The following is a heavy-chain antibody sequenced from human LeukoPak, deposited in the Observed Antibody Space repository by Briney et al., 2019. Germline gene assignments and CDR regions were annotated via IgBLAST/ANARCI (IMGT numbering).Heavy chain of an antibody. CDR1: GFTFSSYD. CDR3: ARDSVPYTPGDAFDI. Sequence: PGRSLRLPCAAYGFTFSSYDMHWDRKAPAKGLGGVAVISYDGSNKYYADSVKGRFTISRDNSKNTLYLQMNSLRAEDTAVYYCARDSVPYTPGDAFDIWGQGTMVTVSS. CDR2: ISYDGSNK. D-gene: IGHD3-16*01. V-gene: IGHV3-30*04. J-gene: IGHJ3*02.